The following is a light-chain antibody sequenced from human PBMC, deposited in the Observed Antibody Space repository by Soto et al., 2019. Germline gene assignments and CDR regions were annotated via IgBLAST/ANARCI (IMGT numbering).Light chain of an antibody. CDR2: RAS. J-gene: IGKJ1*01. V-gene: IGKV3-15*01. CDR1: QSVSSN. CDR3: QQYQNLWT. Sequence: EIVMTQSPATLSVSPGERATLSCRASQSVSSNLAWYQQRPGQAPRLLIYRASARATGIPARFSGSGSGTEFTLTIGSLQSEDSAVYYCQQYQNLWTFGQGTKVDI.